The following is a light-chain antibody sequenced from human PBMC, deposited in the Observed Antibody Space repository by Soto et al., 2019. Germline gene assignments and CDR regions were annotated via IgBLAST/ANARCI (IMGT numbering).Light chain of an antibody. CDR1: QGIASY. CDR3: QQLYNYPRT. Sequence: DIQLTQSPSFLSASVGDRVTITCRASQGIASYLAWFQQKSGKAPELLMFAASTLRGGVPSRFSGSGSGTEYTLTITNLQPEDFATYYCQQLYNYPRTFGQGT. V-gene: IGKV1-9*01. J-gene: IGKJ1*01. CDR2: AAS.